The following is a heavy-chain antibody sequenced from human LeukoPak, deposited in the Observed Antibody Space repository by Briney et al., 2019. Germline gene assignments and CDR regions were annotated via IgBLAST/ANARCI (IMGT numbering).Heavy chain of an antibody. V-gene: IGHV4-61*02. CDR1: GGSISSGSYY. CDR3: ARGVDTAMVQYDY. D-gene: IGHD5-18*01. J-gene: IGHJ4*02. Sequence: SETLSLTCTVSGGSISSGSYYWSWIRQPAGKGLEWIGRIYTGGTTNYNPSLKSRVTMSVDTSKNQFSLKLSSVTAADTAVYYCARGVDTAMVQYDYWGQGTLVTVSS. CDR2: IYTGGTT.